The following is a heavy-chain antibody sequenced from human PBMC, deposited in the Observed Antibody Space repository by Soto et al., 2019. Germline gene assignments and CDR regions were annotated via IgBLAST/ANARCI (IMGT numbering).Heavy chain of an antibody. CDR3: AKGRGGSGSLLPPVDF. J-gene: IGHJ4*02. V-gene: IGHV3-23*01. CDR2: ISGGGDTT. CDR1: GFTFNNYA. Sequence: EVQLLESGGGLVQPGGSLRLSCAASGFTFNNYAMTWVRQAPGKGLEWVSAISGGGDTTSYADSVKGRFTVSRDGSKNTLYLPMSRLRADVTAVYYCAKGRGGSGSLLPPVDFWGQGTLVTVSS. D-gene: IGHD3-10*01.